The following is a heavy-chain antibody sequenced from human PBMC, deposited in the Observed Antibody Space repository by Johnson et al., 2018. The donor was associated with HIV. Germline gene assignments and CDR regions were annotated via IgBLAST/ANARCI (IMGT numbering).Heavy chain of an antibody. CDR3: AKGREGIKAFDI. CDR1: GFTFSS. D-gene: IGHD3-10*01. Sequence: QVQLVESGGGLVQPGRSLRLSCAASGFTFSSMHWDRQAPGKGLEWVAVISHDGSHKYYADSVKARFSLSSDNSKDTTYLQMNSLRAEDTAVYYCAKGREGIKAFDIWGQGTMVTVSS. V-gene: IGHV3-30*18. CDR2: ISHDGSHK. J-gene: IGHJ3*02.